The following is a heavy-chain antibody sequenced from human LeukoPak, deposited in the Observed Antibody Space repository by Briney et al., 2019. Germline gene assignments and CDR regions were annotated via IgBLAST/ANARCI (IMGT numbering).Heavy chain of an antibody. Sequence: PGGSLRLSCAASGFTFSTYWMHWVRQAPGKGLMWVSRINSDGSSTSYADSVKGRFTISRDNAKNTLYLQMSSLRADDTALYYCARDRDGYNSFDYRGQGTLVTVSS. J-gene: IGHJ4*02. CDR3: ARDRDGYNSFDY. D-gene: IGHD5-24*01. CDR2: INSDGSST. CDR1: GFTFSTYW. V-gene: IGHV3-74*01.